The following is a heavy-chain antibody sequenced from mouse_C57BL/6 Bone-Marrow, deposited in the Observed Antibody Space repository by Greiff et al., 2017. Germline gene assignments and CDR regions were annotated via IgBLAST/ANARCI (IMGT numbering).Heavy chain of an antibody. V-gene: IGHV1-50*01. D-gene: IGHD2-2*01. J-gene: IGHJ2*01. CDR3: AQFFYGYDVDY. CDR1: GYTFTSYW. CDR2: IDPSASYT. Sequence: QVQLQQPGAELVKPGASVKLSCKASGYTFTSYWMQWVKQRPGQGLEWIGEIDPSASYTNSHQKFKGKATLTGDTSARTAYMQLSRLTAEDSAVYNCAQFFYGYDVDYWGQGTTLTVSS.